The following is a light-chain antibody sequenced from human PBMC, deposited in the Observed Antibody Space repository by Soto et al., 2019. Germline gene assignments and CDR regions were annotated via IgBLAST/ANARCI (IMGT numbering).Light chain of an antibody. CDR2: KAS. CDR1: QSISSW. J-gene: IGKJ1*01. CDR3: QQYNSYSRT. Sequence: DIQMTQSPATLSVSVGDRVTITCRASQSISSWLAWYQQKPGKAPKLLIYKASSLDSGVPSRFGGSGSGTEFTLTISSLQPDDFATYYCQQYNSYSRTFGQGTKVEIK. V-gene: IGKV1-5*03.